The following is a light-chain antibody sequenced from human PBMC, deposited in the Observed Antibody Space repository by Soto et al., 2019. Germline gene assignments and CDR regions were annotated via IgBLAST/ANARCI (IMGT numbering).Light chain of an antibody. J-gene: IGKJ3*01. V-gene: IGKV3-11*01. CDR1: QSVSTY. CDR2: DAS. Sequence: EIVLTQSPATLSLSPGARATLSCRASQSVSTYLAWYQQRPGQAPRLLIYDASNRATGIPARFRGSGSGTDFTLTISGLEPEDFAVYYCQQRDTWPLTFGPGTKVDIK. CDR3: QQRDTWPLT.